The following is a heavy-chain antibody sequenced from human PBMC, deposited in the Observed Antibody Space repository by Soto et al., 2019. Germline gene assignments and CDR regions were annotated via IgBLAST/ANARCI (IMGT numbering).Heavy chain of an antibody. CDR2: MSGSGGST. CDR1: GFTFSTYV. V-gene: IGHV3-23*01. Sequence: EVQLLESGGGLVQRGGSLRLSCAASGFTFSTYVMRWVRQAPGKGLEWVSAMSGSGGSTYYADSVKGRFIISRDSSKNTLYLQMSGLRAEDTAVYYCATIAAVTSYYFDYWGQGTLVTVSS. J-gene: IGHJ4*02. D-gene: IGHD2-2*01. CDR3: ATIAAVTSYYFDY.